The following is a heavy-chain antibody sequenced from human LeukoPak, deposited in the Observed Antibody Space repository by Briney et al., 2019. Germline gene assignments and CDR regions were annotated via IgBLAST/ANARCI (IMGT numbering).Heavy chain of an antibody. CDR2: IYYSGST. CDR1: GGSFSGYY. D-gene: IGHD6-13*01. J-gene: IGHJ4*02. Sequence: SETLSLTCAVYGGSFSGYYWSWLRQPPGKGLEWIGSIYYSGSTYYNPSLKSRVTISVDTSKNQFSLKLSSVTAADTAVYYCARRLIAAAGTFFDYWGQGTLVTVSS. V-gene: IGHV4-34*01. CDR3: ARRLIAAAGTFFDY.